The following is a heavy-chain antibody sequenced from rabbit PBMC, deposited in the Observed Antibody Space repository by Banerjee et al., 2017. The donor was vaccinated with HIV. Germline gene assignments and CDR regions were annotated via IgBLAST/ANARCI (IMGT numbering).Heavy chain of an antibody. J-gene: IGHJ6*01. CDR2: IHAGSSGST. D-gene: IGHD4-1*01. CDR1: GFDLSRWW. V-gene: IGHV1S45*01. Sequence: QEQLVESGGGLVKPEGSLTLTCTASGFDLSRWWMCWVRQAPGKGLEWIACIHAGSSGSTVYATWAKGRFTISRTSSTTVTLQMTSLTAADTATYFCARDLAGVIGWNFGLWGPGTLVTVS. CDR3: ARDLAGVIGWNFGL.